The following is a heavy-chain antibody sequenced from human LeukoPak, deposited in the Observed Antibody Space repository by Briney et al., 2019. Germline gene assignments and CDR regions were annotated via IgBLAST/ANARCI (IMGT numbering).Heavy chain of an antibody. CDR2: INGDGTST. V-gene: IGHV3-74*03. Sequence: GGSLRLSCAASGFTFSTYWMHWVRQAPGKGLLWVSRINGDGTSTKYADSVKGRFTISRGNARHTLYLQMNSLRAEDTAVYYCAREGGLSFWGQGTLVTVSS. CDR1: GFTFSTYW. D-gene: IGHD2-15*01. J-gene: IGHJ4*02. CDR3: AREGGLSF.